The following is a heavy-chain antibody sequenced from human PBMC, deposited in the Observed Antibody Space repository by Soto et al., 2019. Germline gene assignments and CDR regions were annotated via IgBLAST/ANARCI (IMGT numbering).Heavy chain of an antibody. D-gene: IGHD3-10*01. CDR3: ARQGDGSGSYVDY. V-gene: IGHV5-10-1*01. J-gene: IGHJ4*02. Sequence: HGESLKIYCKGSGYSFTSYWISWVRQMPGKGLEWMGRIDPSDSYTKYSPSFQGHVTISADKSISTAYLQWSSLKASDTAMYYCARQGDGSGSYVDYWGQGTLVTVSS. CDR2: IDPSDSYT. CDR1: GYSFTSYW.